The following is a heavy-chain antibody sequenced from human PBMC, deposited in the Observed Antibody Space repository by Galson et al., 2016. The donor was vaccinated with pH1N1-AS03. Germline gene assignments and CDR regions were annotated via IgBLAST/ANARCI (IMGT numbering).Heavy chain of an antibody. CDR3: AHGIVANYDFWSGPFNGFDP. CDR2: IYWNDDE. D-gene: IGHD3-3*01. J-gene: IGHJ5*02. V-gene: IGHV2-5*01. Sequence: PALVKPTQSLTLTCTFSGFSLRTSGMGVGWIRQSPGEALEWLALIYWNDDERYNPSLKNRLTIAKDASKNQVVLTITNMDPVDTATYYCAHGIVANYDFWSGPFNGFDPWGQGILVTVS. CDR1: GFSLRTSGMG.